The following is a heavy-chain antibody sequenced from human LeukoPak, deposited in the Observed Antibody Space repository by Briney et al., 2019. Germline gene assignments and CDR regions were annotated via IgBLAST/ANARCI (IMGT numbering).Heavy chain of an antibody. D-gene: IGHD2-2*01. V-gene: IGHV4-59*02. CDR3: GRGSTFFDP. CDR2: IYYSGST. J-gene: IGHJ5*02. CDR1: GFTVSSNS. Sequence: GSLRLSCTVSGFTVSSNSMSWIRQSPGKELEWIGYIYYSGSTNYNPSLKSRVTILVDTSKNQFSLKLSSVTAADTAVYYCGRGSTFFDPWGQGTLVTVSS.